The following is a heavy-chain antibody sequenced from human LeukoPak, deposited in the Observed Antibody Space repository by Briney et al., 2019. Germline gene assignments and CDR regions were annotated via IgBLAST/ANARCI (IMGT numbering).Heavy chain of an antibody. CDR1: GYTFTSYD. V-gene: IGHV1-8*03. CDR2: MNPNSGNT. J-gene: IGHJ5*02. CDR3: ARGAKGGTTAITWFDP. D-gene: IGHD1-1*01. Sequence: ASVKVSCKASGYTFTSYDINWVRQATGQGLEWMGWMNPNSGNTGYAQKFQGRVSLTSNTSISTAYMELSSLRSEDTAVYYCARGAKGGTTAITWFDPWGQGTLVTVSS.